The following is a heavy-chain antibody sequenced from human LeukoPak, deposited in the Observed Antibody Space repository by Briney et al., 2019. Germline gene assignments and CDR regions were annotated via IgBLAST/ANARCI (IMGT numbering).Heavy chain of an antibody. Sequence: GGSLRLSCAASGSTFSTYWMSWVRQAPGKGLEWVANIKQDGSEKYYVASVKGRFTISRDNAKNSLYLQMNSLRAEDTAMYYCARDSAGNDYWGQGTLVTVSS. V-gene: IGHV3-7*01. J-gene: IGHJ4*02. CDR2: IKQDGSEK. CDR3: ARDSAGNDY. D-gene: IGHD6-13*01. CDR1: GSTFSTYW.